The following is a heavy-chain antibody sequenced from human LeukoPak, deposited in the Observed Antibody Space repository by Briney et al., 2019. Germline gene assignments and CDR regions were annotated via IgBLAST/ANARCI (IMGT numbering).Heavy chain of an antibody. V-gene: IGHV3-21*01. D-gene: IGHD2-2*01. CDR1: GSTFSSYS. CDR2: ISSSSGFI. J-gene: IGHJ6*02. Sequence: PGGSLRLSCAASGSTFSSYSMNWVRQAPGKGLEWVSSISSSSGFIYYADSVRGRFTISRDNAKNSLFLQMNSLRAEDTAVYYCSRTDCSITNCPVAMDVWGQGTTVTVSS. CDR3: SRTDCSITNCPVAMDV.